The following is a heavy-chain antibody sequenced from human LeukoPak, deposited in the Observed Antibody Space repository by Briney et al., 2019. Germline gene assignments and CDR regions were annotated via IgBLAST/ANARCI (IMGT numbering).Heavy chain of an antibody. CDR2: ISGSGGST. J-gene: IGHJ4*02. Sequence: GGSLKLSCAASGFTFSSYAMSWVRQAPGKGLEWVPAISGSGGSTYYADSVKGRFTISRDNSKNTLYLQMNSLRAEDTAVYYCAKDISRTGYSYGYGDWGQGTLVTVSS. CDR3: AKDISRTGYSYGYGD. CDR1: GFTFSSYA. D-gene: IGHD5-18*01. V-gene: IGHV3-23*01.